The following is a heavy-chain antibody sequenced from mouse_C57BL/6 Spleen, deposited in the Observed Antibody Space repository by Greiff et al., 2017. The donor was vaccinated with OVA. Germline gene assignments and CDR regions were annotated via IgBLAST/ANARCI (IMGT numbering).Heavy chain of an antibody. CDR1: GFTFSDYG. CDR2: ISSGSSTI. V-gene: IGHV5-17*01. Sequence: EVQVVESGGGLVKPGGSLKLSCAASGFTFSDYGMHWVRQAPEKGLEWVAYISSGSSTIYYADTVKGRFTISRDNAKNTLFLQMTSLRSEDTAMYYCARQTTVVGTSFDYWGQGTTLTVSS. J-gene: IGHJ2*01. D-gene: IGHD1-1*01. CDR3: ARQTTVVGTSFDY.